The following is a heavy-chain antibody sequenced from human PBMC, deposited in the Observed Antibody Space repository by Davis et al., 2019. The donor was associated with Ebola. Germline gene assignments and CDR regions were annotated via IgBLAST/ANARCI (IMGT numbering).Heavy chain of an antibody. J-gene: IGHJ4*02. D-gene: IGHD6-19*01. CDR2: INPNSGGT. Sequence: AASVKVSCKASGYTFTGYYMHWVRQAPGQGLEWMGWINPNSGGTNYAQKFQGWVTMTRDTSISTAYMELSRLRSDGTAVYYCARGDLAVAGLDYWGQGTLVTVSS. V-gene: IGHV1-2*04. CDR1: GYTFTGYY. CDR3: ARGDLAVAGLDY.